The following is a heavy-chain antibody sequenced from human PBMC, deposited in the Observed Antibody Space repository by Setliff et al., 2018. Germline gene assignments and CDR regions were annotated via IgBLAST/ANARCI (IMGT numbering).Heavy chain of an antibody. CDR3: ARDPTGSHLTANAFDI. CDR2: MNPNNGNT. Sequence: ASVKVSCKASGYIFTGYYIHWVRQAPGQGLEWMGWMNPNNGNTGYSQKFQGRVTMTRNTSTSTAYMEVSSLRSEDTAVYYCARDPTGSHLTANAFDIWGQGTMVTVSS. D-gene: IGHD7-27*01. CDR1: GYIFTGYY. J-gene: IGHJ3*02. V-gene: IGHV1-8*02.